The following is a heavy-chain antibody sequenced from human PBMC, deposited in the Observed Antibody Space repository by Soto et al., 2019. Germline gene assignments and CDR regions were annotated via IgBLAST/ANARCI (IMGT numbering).Heavy chain of an antibody. D-gene: IGHD6-13*01. CDR3: AREGPYSSSRARSAVGYYYYYMDV. Sequence: SETLSLTCAVYGGSFSGYYWSWIRQPPGKGLEWIGEINHSGSTNYNPSLKSRVTISVDTSKNQFSLKLSSVTAADTAVYYCAREGPYSSSRARSAVGYYYYYMDVWRKGTTVPVSS. V-gene: IGHV4-34*01. J-gene: IGHJ6*03. CDR2: INHSGST. CDR1: GGSFSGYY.